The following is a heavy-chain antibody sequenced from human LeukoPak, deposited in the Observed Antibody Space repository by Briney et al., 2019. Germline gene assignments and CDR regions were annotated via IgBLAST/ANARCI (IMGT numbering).Heavy chain of an antibody. Sequence: ASVKVSCKASGYTFTGYYMHWVRQAPGQGLEWMGWINPNSGGTNYAQKFQGRVTMTRDTSISTAYMELSRLRSDDTAVYYCARDRSGGPPDLRFLEWLLSYWGQGTLVTVSS. D-gene: IGHD3-3*01. CDR2: INPNSGGT. CDR3: ARDRSGGPPDLRFLEWLLSY. CDR1: GYTFTGYY. J-gene: IGHJ4*02. V-gene: IGHV1-2*02.